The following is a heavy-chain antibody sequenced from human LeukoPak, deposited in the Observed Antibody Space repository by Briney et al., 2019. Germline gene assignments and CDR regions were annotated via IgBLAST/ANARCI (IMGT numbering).Heavy chain of an antibody. CDR2: ISAYNGNT. CDR3: ARSRAPYSGSYYGEFDY. V-gene: IGHV1-18*01. D-gene: IGHD1-26*01. J-gene: IGHJ4*02. CDR1: GYTFTNYG. Sequence: ASVKVSCKASGYTFTNYGISWVRQAPGQGLEWMGWISAYNGNTNYAQKFQGRVTITRDTSASTAYMELSSLRSEDTAVYYCARSRAPYSGSYYGEFDYWGQGTLVTVSS.